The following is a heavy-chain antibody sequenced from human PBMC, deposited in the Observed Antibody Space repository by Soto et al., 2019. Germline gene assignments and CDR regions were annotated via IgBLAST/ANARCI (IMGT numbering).Heavy chain of an antibody. Sequence: SETLSLTCTVSGGSISSYYWSWIRQPPGKGLEWIGYIYYSGSTNYNPSLKSRVTILVDTSKNQFSLKLSSVTAADTAVYYCARLWLGDYVDYWGQGTLVTVSS. J-gene: IGHJ4*02. CDR1: GGSISSYY. CDR3: ARLWLGDYVDY. D-gene: IGHD6-19*01. CDR2: IYYSGST. V-gene: IGHV4-59*08.